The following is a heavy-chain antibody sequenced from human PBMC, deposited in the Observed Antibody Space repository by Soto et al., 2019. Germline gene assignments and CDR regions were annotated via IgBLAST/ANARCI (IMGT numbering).Heavy chain of an antibody. CDR3: AKGGVVVLIATAAYDAFDI. D-gene: IGHD2-21*01. J-gene: IGHJ3*02. CDR2: ISDSGSST. Sequence: GGSMRLSCAASRFTFSTYAMSWVRQAPGKGLEWVSTISDSGSSTYYADSVKGRFTISRDNSKSTLYLQMNSMRAEDTAIYYCAKGGVVVLIATAAYDAFDIWGQGTKVTVSS. CDR1: RFTFSTYA. V-gene: IGHV3-23*01.